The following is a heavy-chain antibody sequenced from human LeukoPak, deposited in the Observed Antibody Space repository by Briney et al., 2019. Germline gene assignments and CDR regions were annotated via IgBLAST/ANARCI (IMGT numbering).Heavy chain of an antibody. D-gene: IGHD2-2*01. CDR1: GGSVSSGSYY. J-gene: IGHJ6*02. Sequence: SETLSLTCTVSGGSVSSGSYYWSWIRQPPGKGLEWIGEINHSGSTNYNPSLKSRVTISVDTSKNQFSLKLSSVTAADTAVYYCARSDYIVVVPAAIRPGMDVWGQGTTVTVSS. V-gene: IGHV4-39*07. CDR3: ARSDYIVVVPAAIRPGMDV. CDR2: INHSGST.